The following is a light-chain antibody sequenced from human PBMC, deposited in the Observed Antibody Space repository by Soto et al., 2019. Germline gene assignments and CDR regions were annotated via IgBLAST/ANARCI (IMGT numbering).Light chain of an antibody. V-gene: IGKV1-39*01. J-gene: IGKJ1*01. CDR2: AAT. CDR3: QQTYASRWT. Sequence: DIQMTQSPSSLSASVVERITITFRASQTIDTSLNWYQQKPGKAPKLVIYAATNLQSGVPSRFSGSGSGTDFTLAISSLQPEDFATYSCQQTYASRWTFGQGTKVDIK. CDR1: QTIDTS.